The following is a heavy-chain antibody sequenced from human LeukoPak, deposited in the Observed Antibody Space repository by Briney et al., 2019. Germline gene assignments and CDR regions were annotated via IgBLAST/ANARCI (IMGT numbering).Heavy chain of an antibody. J-gene: IGHJ4*02. Sequence: PGGSLRLSCAASGFTFSSYWMSWVRQAPGKGLEWVANIKQDGSEKYYVDSVKGRFTISRDNAKNSLYLQMNSLRAEDTAVYYCARDWCSGTSCYVPRAYFDYWGQGTLVTVSS. D-gene: IGHD2-2*01. CDR3: ARDWCSGTSCYVPRAYFDY. CDR1: GFTFSSYW. CDR2: IKQDGSEK. V-gene: IGHV3-7*01.